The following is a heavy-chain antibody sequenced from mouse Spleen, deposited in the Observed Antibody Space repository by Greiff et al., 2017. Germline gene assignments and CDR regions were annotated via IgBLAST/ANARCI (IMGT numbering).Heavy chain of an antibody. D-gene: IGHD2-1*01. CDR3: SRRKGNYVGFAH. V-gene: IGHV14-4*01. J-gene: IGHJ3*01. Sequence: VQLQQSGAELVRPGASVKFSCTASGFNIKDDYMHWVKQRPEQGLEWIGRIYPENGDTDYASKFQGKATLTSDTSSNTVYLQLSSLTSEDTAVYYCSRRKGNYVGFAHWGQGTLVTVSA. CDR2: IYPENGDT. CDR1: GFNIKDDY.